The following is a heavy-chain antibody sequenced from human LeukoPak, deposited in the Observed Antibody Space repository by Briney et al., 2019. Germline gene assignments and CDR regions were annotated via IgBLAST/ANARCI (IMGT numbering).Heavy chain of an antibody. CDR3: ARGPYYDSSGELDY. CDR2: IHYSGST. J-gene: IGHJ4*02. V-gene: IGHV4-59*01. D-gene: IGHD3-22*01. CDR1: GDSITNYY. Sequence: SETLSLTCTVSGDSITNYYWSWIRQPPGKGLEWIGYIHYSGSTKYKSSLKSRVTISVDTSKNQFSLKLSSVTAADTAVYYCARGPYYDSSGELDYWGQGTLVTVSS.